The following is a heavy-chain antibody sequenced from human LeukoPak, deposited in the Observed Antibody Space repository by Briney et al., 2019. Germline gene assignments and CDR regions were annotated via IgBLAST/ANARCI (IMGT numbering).Heavy chain of an antibody. V-gene: IGHV4-34*01. CDR1: GGSFSGYY. Sequence: SETLSLTCAVYGGSFSGYYWSWIRQPPGKGLEWIGEINHSGSTNYNPSLKSRITISVDTSKNQFSLKLSSVTAADTAVYYCARIVRYSHYYYYYYMDVWGKGTTVTVSS. CDR3: ARIVRYSHYYYYYYMDV. CDR2: INHSGST. D-gene: IGHD4-11*01. J-gene: IGHJ6*03.